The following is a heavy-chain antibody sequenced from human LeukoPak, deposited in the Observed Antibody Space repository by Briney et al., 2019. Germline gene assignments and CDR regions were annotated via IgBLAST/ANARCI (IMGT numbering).Heavy chain of an antibody. D-gene: IGHD3-16*02. CDR1: GFTFSSYA. J-gene: IGHJ4*02. V-gene: IGHV3-30*04. CDR2: ISYDGSNK. CDR3: ARGEYYDYVWGSYRYRYFDY. Sequence: GGPLRLSCAASGFTFSSYAMHWVRQAPGKGLEWVAVISYDGSNKYYADSVKGRFTISRDNSKNTLYLQMSSLRAEDTAVYYCARGEYYDYVWGSYRYRYFDYWGQGTLVTVSS.